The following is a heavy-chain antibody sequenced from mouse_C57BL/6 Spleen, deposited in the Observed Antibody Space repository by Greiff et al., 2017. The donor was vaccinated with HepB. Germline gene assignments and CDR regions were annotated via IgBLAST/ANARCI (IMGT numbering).Heavy chain of an antibody. CDR2: INPSTGGT. D-gene: IGHD2-3*01. CDR3: ARGDGYYGFAY. J-gene: IGHJ3*01. V-gene: IGHV1-42*01. Sequence: VQLQQSGPELVKPGASVKISCKASGYSFTGYYMNWVKQSPEKSLEWIGEINPSTGGTTYNQKFKAKATLTVDKSSSTAYMQLKSLTSEDSAVYYCARGDGYYGFAYWGQGTLVIVAA. CDR1: GYSFTGYY.